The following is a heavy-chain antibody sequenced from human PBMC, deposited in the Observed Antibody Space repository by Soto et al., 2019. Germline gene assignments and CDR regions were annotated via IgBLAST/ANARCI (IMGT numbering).Heavy chain of an antibody. Sequence: QVQLVQSGAEVKKPGSSVKVSCKASGGTFSSYTISWVRQAPGQGLEWMGRIIPILGIANYAQKFQGRVTITADKSTSTAYMELSSLRSEDTAVYYCALRYSSGRNYIDYWGQGTLVTVSS. J-gene: IGHJ4*02. V-gene: IGHV1-69*02. D-gene: IGHD6-19*01. CDR1: GGTFSSYT. CDR2: IIPILGIA. CDR3: ALRYSSGRNYIDY.